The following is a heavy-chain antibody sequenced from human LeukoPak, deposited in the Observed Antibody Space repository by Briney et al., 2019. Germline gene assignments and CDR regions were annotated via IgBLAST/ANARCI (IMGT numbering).Heavy chain of an antibody. Sequence: GGSLRLSCAAPGLTFSNYAMTWVRQAPGRGLEWVPSIEGNGGGAVYTDSVKGRFPTSRDNSKNTLYLQMTNLRAEDTALYYCTKDPNGDYIGAFGPWGQGTLVTVSS. CDR3: TKDPNGDYIGAFGP. D-gene: IGHD4-17*01. CDR2: IEGNGGGA. J-gene: IGHJ5*02. CDR1: GLTFSNYA. V-gene: IGHV3-23*01.